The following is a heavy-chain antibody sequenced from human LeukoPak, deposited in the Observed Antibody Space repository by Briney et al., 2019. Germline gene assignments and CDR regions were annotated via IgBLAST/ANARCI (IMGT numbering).Heavy chain of an antibody. J-gene: IGHJ4*02. CDR1: GGSISSYY. D-gene: IGHD6-13*01. CDR3: AREGHIAAAGTFDY. Sequence: PSETLSLTCTVSGGSISSYYWSWIRQPAGKGLEWIGRIYTSGSTNYNPSLKSRVTMSVDTSKNQFSLKLSSVTAADTAVYYCAREGHIAAAGTFDYWGQGTLVTVPS. CDR2: IYTSGST. V-gene: IGHV4-4*07.